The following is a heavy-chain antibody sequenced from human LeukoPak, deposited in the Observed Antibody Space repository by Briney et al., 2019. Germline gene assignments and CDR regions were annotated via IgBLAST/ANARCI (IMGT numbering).Heavy chain of an antibody. J-gene: IGHJ4*02. CDR3: APSRGWYYGFDY. V-gene: IGHV3-23*01. D-gene: IGHD6-19*01. CDR2: ISGRGGST. Sequence: GGSLRLSCAASGFTFSSYAMSWVRQAPGKGLEWVSAISGRGGSTYYADSVKGRFTISRDNSKNTLYLQMNSLRAEDTAVCYCAPSRGWYYGFDYWGQGTLVTVSS. CDR1: GFTFSSYA.